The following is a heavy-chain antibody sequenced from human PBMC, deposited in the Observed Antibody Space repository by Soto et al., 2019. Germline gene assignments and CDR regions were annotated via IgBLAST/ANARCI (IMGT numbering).Heavy chain of an antibody. CDR1: GFTFSSYA. V-gene: IGHV3-30-3*01. D-gene: IGHD2-15*01. CDR2: ISYDGSNK. J-gene: IGHJ4*02. CDR3: AGDQCCGGSCLSDY. Sequence: QVRLVESGGGVVQPGRSLRLSCAASGFTFSSYAMHWVRQAPGKGLEWVAVISYDGSNKYYADSVKGRFTISRDNSKNTLYLQMNSLRAEDTAVYYCAGDQCCGGSCLSDYWGQGTLVTVSS.